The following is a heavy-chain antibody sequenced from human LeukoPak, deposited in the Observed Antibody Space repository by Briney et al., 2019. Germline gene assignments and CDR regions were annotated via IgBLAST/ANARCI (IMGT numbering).Heavy chain of an antibody. J-gene: IGHJ4*02. D-gene: IGHD3-22*01. CDR3: ARVPWNYYDSSGYAYFDY. CDR2: ISSSSSYI. V-gene: IGHV3-21*01. CDR1: GFTFSSYS. Sequence: GGSLRLSCAASGFTFSSYSMNWVRQAPGKGLEWVSSISSSSSYIYYADSVKGRFTISRDNAKSSLYLQMNSLRAEDTAVYYCARVPWNYYDSSGYAYFDYWGQGTLVTVSS.